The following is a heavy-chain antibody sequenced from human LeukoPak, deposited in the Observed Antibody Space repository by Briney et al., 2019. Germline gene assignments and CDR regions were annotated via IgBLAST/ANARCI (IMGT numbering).Heavy chain of an antibody. CDR3: AKVLADYYYYYGMDV. D-gene: IGHD2-21*01. Sequence: GGSLRLSCAASGFTFDDYAMHWVRQAPGKGVEWVSGISWNSGSIGYADSVKGRFTISREKAKNSLYLQVNSLRAEDTALYYCAKVLADYYYYYGMDVWGQGTTVTVSS. CDR2: ISWNSGSI. J-gene: IGHJ6*02. CDR1: GFTFDDYA. V-gene: IGHV3-9*01.